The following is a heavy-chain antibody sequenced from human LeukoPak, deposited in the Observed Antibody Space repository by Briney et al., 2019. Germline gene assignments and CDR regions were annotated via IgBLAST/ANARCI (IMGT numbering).Heavy chain of an antibody. Sequence: GGSLRLSCAASGSTISTYWMSWVRQAPGKGLEWVANIKQDGSDKYYVDSVKGRFTISRDNAKNSLSLQMNGLRAEDTAVYYGAAVRSGCVFDYWGQGTLVTVSS. CDR1: GSTISTYW. V-gene: IGHV3-7*01. D-gene: IGHD3-3*01. CDR3: AAVRSGCVFDY. CDR2: IKQDGSDK. J-gene: IGHJ4*02.